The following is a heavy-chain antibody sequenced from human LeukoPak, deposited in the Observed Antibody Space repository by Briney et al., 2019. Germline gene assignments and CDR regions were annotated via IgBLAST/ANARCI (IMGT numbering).Heavy chain of an antibody. CDR1: GFSFSSYW. CDR2: ISSDGSII. Sequence: GGSLRLSCAASGFSFSSYWMHWVRQAPGKGLVWVSRISSDGSIINYADSVKGRFTISRDNAKSTLYLQMNSLRVEDTAVYYCARPAVAGLRAGGYDYWGQGTLVTVSS. J-gene: IGHJ4*02. CDR3: ARPAVAGLRAGGYDY. D-gene: IGHD6-19*01. V-gene: IGHV3-74*01.